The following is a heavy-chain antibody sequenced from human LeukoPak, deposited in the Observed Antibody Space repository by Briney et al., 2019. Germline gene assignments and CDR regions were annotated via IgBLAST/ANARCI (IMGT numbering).Heavy chain of an antibody. V-gene: IGHV3-74*01. CDR1: EFTFSNYW. Sequence: PGGSLRLSCAASEFTFSNYWMHWVRQAPGKGLVWVSRIHTDGSSTSYADSVKGRFTISRDNAKNTLYLQMNSLRAEDTAVYYCALTGDGYNPFDYWGQGTLVTVSS. CDR3: ALTGDGYNPFDY. J-gene: IGHJ4*02. CDR2: IHTDGSST. D-gene: IGHD5-24*01.